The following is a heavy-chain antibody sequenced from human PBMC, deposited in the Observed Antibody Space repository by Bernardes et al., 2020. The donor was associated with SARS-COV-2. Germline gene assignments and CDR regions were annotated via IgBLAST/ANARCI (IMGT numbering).Heavy chain of an antibody. J-gene: IGHJ6*02. CDR1: GYTFTGYY. D-gene: IGHD3-22*01. Sequence: ASVKVSCKASGYTFTGYYMHWVRQAPGQGLEWMGWINPNSGGTNYAQKFQGRVTMTRDTSISTAYMELSSLRSDDTAVYYCAIPPTNYDRYGMDVWGQGTTVTGS. CDR3: AIPPTNYDRYGMDV. V-gene: IGHV1-2*02. CDR2: INPNSGGT.